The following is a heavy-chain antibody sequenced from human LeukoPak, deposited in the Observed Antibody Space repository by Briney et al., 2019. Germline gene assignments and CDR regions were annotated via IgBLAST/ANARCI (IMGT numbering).Heavy chain of an antibody. CDR2: ISGSGGST. CDR3: ANHHYYDSSGYYGDYGYFDY. Sequence: PGGSLRLSCAASGFTFRNYWMSWVRQAPGKGLEWVSAISGSGGSTYYADSVKGRFTISRDNSKNTLYLQMNSLRAEDTAVYYCANHHYYDSSGYYGDYGYFDYWGQGTLVTVSS. CDR1: GFTFRNYW. V-gene: IGHV3-23*01. J-gene: IGHJ4*02. D-gene: IGHD3-22*01.